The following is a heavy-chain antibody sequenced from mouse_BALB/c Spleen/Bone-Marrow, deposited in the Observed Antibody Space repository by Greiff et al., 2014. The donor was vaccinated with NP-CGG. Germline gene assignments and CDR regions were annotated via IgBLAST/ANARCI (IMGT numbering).Heavy chain of an antibody. D-gene: IGHD4-1*01. Sequence: LQQSGAELVRPGSSVKISCKASGYAFSSYWMNWVKQRPGQGLEWIGQIYPGGGDTNYNGNFKDKATLTTDKSSTTAYMQLSSLTSEDSAVYFCARGGRLTGYYFDYWGQGTTLTVSS. CDR2: IYPGGGDT. V-gene: IGHV1-80*01. J-gene: IGHJ2*01. CDR1: GYAFSSYW. CDR3: ARGGRLTGYYFDY.